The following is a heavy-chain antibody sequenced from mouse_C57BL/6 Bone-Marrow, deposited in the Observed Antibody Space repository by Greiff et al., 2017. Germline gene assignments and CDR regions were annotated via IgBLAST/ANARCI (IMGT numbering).Heavy chain of an antibody. CDR3: AIVTHWYFDV. Sequence: QVQLKESGAELVRPGSSVKLSCKASGYTFTSYWMHWVKQRPIQGLEWIGNIDPSDSETNSTQKFKDKATLPVDKSASTDYMQLSSLTSEYSAVYCCAIVTHWYFDVWGTGTTVTVSS. CDR2: IDPSDSET. V-gene: IGHV1-52*01. D-gene: IGHD2-3*01. J-gene: IGHJ1*03. CDR1: GYTFTSYW.